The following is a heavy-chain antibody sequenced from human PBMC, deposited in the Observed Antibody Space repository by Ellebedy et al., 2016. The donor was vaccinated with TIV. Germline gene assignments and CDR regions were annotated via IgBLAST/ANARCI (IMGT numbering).Heavy chain of an antibody. Sequence: GESLKISXAASGFTFSSYAMHWVRQAPGKGLEWVAVISYDGSNKYYADSVKGRFTISRDNSKNTLYLQMNSLRAEDTAVYYCARGEEPYCGGDCYLDYWGQGTLVTVSS. CDR1: GFTFSSYA. CDR2: ISYDGSNK. CDR3: ARGEEPYCGGDCYLDY. D-gene: IGHD2-21*02. V-gene: IGHV3-30-3*01. J-gene: IGHJ4*02.